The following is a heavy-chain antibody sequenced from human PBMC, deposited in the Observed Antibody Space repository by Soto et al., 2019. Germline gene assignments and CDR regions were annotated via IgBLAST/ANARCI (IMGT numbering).Heavy chain of an antibody. Sequence: QLQLQESGPGLVKPSETLSLTCTVSGDSISSTNYYWGWIRQPPGKGLEWIGIVHYYGSTYYNPSLKSRIPISGDTSQVSLKLTSVTAADPALYYCARLPPHMARECYFDIWGPGTLVTVSS. CDR3: ARLPPHMARECYFDI. D-gene: IGHD3-10*01. CDR2: VHYYGST. J-gene: IGHJ4*02. CDR1: GDSISSTNYY. V-gene: IGHV4-39*01.